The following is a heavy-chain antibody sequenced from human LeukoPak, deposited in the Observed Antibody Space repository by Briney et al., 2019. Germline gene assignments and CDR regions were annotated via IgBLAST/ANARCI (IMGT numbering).Heavy chain of an antibody. J-gene: IGHJ4*02. Sequence: GSSVKVSCKASGGTFSSYAISWVRQAPGQGLEWMGRIIPILGIANYAQKFQGRVTITADKSTSTAYMELSSLRSEDTAVYYCARGGGYSSSSFSDYWGQGTLVTVSS. CDR2: IIPILGIA. V-gene: IGHV1-69*04. CDR1: GGTFSSYA. D-gene: IGHD6-6*01. CDR3: ARGGGYSSSSFSDY.